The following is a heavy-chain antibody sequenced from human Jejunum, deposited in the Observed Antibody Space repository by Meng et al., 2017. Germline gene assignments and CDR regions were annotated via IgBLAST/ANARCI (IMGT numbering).Heavy chain of an antibody. J-gene: IGHJ4*02. CDR3: ARDHWGSLNY. CDR1: GGSVSSSGYQ. D-gene: IGHD7-27*01. V-gene: IGHV4-61*08. CDR2: AST. Sequence: QGRRQRSGPGLVRPSATLSLICAVSGGSVSSSGYQWGWIRQPPGKGLEWIGYASTNYNPSLKSRVTISVDTSKNQFSLKLTSVTAADTAVYYCARDHWGSLNYWGQGVLVTVSS.